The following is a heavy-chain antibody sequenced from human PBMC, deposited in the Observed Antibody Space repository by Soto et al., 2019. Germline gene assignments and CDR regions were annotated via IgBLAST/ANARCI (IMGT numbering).Heavy chain of an antibody. J-gene: IGHJ6*02. V-gene: IGHV3-73*01. CDR2: IRSKANSYAT. Sequence: GGSLRLSCAASGFTFSGSAMHWVRQASGKGLEWVGRIRSKANSYATAYAASVKGRFTISRDDSKNTAYLQMNSLKTEDTAVYYCTRHGIDILTGYYVYYYYGMDVWGQGTTVTVSS. D-gene: IGHD3-9*01. CDR1: GFTFSGSA. CDR3: TRHGIDILTGYYVYYYYGMDV.